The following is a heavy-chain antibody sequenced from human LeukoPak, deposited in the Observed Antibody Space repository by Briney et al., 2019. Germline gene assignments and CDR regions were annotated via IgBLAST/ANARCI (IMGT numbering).Heavy chain of an antibody. D-gene: IGHD3-22*01. CDR1: GYSFTNYW. Sequence: NAGESPKISCKGSGYSFTNYWIGWVRQMPGKGLEWMGIIYPGDSDTRYSPSFQGQVTISADKSISTAYLQWSSLKASDTAMYYCARVKYYYDSSGGEQVQYWGQGALVTVSS. CDR2: IYPGDSDT. CDR3: ARVKYYYDSSGGEQVQY. V-gene: IGHV5-51*01. J-gene: IGHJ1*01.